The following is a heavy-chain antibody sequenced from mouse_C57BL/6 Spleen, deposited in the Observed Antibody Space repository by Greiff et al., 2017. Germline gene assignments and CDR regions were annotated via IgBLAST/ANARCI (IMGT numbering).Heavy chain of an antibody. J-gene: IGHJ2*01. CDR2: ISSGSSTI. CDR1: GFTFSDYG. D-gene: IGHD2-4*01. CDR3: AKRGDYDYDGDFDY. V-gene: IGHV5-17*01. Sequence: EVKLVESGGGLVKPGGSPKLSCAASGFTFSDYGMHCVRQAPEKGLEWVAYISSGSSTIYYADTVKGRFTISRDNAKNTLFLQMTSLRSEDTAMYYCAKRGDYDYDGDFDYWGQGTTLTVSS.